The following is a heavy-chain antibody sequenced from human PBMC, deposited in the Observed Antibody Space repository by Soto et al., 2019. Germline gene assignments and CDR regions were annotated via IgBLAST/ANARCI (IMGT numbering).Heavy chain of an antibody. J-gene: IGHJ4*02. D-gene: IGHD2-2*01. V-gene: IGHV1-46*03. Sequence: QVQLVQSGAEVKKTGASVKISCKASGYNFTSYFMHWVRQAPGQGLEWMGIINPSGAPPTDTQKFQGRVTMTRDTSTSTVYMELSSLKSEDTAVYFWTREKIRDQRAKHVDFWGQGTLVTVSS. CDR1: GYNFTSYF. CDR3: TREKIRDQRAKHVDF. CDR2: INPSGAPP.